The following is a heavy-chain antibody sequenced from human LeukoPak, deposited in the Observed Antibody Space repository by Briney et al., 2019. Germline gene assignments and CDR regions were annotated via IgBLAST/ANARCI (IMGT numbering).Heavy chain of an antibody. CDR2: IYHSGST. CDR1: GYSISSGYY. CDR3: ASGRRWLQFDAFDI. D-gene: IGHD5-24*01. J-gene: IGHJ3*02. Sequence: PSETLSLTCTVSGYSISSGYYWGWIRPPPGKGLEWIGSIYHSGSTYYNPSLKSRVTISVDTSKNQFSLKLSSVTAADTAVYYCASGRRWLQFDAFDIWGQGAMVTVSS. V-gene: IGHV4-38-2*02.